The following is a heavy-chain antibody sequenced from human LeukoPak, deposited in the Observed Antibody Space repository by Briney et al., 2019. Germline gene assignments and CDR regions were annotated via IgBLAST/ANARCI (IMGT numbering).Heavy chain of an antibody. CDR3: AREDYDILTGYYFFDC. Sequence: AAVTVSCQASVYTFTRYGISWLRQPPGQGLAWMGWISAYNGNTNYAQKLQGRVTLTTDTSTSTAYMELRSLRSDDTAVDYCAREDYDILTGYYFFDCWGQGTLVTVSS. J-gene: IGHJ4*02. D-gene: IGHD3-9*01. V-gene: IGHV1-18*04. CDR1: VYTFTRYG. CDR2: ISAYNGNT.